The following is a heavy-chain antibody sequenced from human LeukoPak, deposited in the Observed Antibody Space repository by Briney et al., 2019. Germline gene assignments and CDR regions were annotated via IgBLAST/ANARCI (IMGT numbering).Heavy chain of an antibody. CDR1: GFTLSSYA. CDR3: AKGPRWGLSYFDY. CDR2: ISGSGGST. V-gene: IGHV3-23*01. D-gene: IGHD7-27*01. Sequence: PGGSLRLSCAASGFTLSSYAMSWVRQAPGKGLEWVSAISGSGGSTYYADSVKGRFTISRDNSKNTLYLQMNSLRAEDTAVYYCAKGPRWGLSYFDYWGQGTLVTVSS. J-gene: IGHJ4*02.